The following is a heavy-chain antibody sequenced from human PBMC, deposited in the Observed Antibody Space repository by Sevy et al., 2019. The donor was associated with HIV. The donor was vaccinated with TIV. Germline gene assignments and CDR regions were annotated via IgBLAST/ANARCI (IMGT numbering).Heavy chain of an antibody. Sequence: GGSLRLSCAASGFTFSSYEMNWVRQAPGKGLEWVSYISSSGSTIYYANSVKGRFTISRDNAKNSLYLQMNSLRAEDTAVYYCARDGNYYYYYYMDVWGKGTTVTVSS. CDR1: GFTFSSYE. V-gene: IGHV3-48*03. CDR3: ARDGNYYYYYYMDV. J-gene: IGHJ6*03. CDR2: ISSSGSTI. D-gene: IGHD1-1*01.